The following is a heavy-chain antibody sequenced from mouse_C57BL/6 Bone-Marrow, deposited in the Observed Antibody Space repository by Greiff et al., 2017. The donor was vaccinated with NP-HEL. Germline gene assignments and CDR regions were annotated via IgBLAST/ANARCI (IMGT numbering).Heavy chain of an antibody. V-gene: IGHV3-6*01. D-gene: IGHD1-2*01. J-gene: IGHJ2*01. CDR3: ARETTAFDY. Sequence: EVQLQQSGPGLVKPSQSLSLTCSVTGYSITSGYYWNWIRQFPGNKLEWMGYISYDGSNNYNPSLQNRISITRDTSKNQFFLKLNSVTTEDTATYYCARETTAFDYWGKGTTLTVSS. CDR1: GYSITSGYY. CDR2: ISYDGSN.